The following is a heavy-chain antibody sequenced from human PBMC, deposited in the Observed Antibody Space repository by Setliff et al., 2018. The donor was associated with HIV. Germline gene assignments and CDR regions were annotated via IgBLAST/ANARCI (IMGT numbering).Heavy chain of an antibody. CDR2: IYYSGST. J-gene: IGHJ4*02. CDR1: GGSISSHF. D-gene: IGHD1-7*01. Sequence: SETLSLTCTVSGGSISSHFWSWIRQPPGKGLEWIGSIYYSGSTNYNPSLKSRVSISVDTSKNQFSLRLSSVTAADTAVYYCARGHTWNYYGGDYFDYWGQGSLVTVSS. V-gene: IGHV4-59*11. CDR3: ARGHTWNYYGGDYFDY.